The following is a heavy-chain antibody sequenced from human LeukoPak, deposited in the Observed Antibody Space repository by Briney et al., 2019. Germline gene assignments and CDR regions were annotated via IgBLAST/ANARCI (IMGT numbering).Heavy chain of an antibody. CDR1: GYTLTELS. CDR2: FDPEDGET. CDR3: ATRLMVRGYLYFDY. D-gene: IGHD3-10*01. Sequence: ASVKVSCKVSGYTLTELSMHWVRQAPGKGLEWMGGFDPEDGETIYAQKFQGRVTMTEDTSTDTAYMELSSLRSEDTAVYYCATRLMVRGYLYFDYWGQGTLVTVSS. J-gene: IGHJ4*02. V-gene: IGHV1-24*01.